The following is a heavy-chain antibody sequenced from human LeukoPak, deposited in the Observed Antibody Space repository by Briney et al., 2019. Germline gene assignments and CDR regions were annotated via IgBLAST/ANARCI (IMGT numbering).Heavy chain of an antibody. Sequence: SETLSLTCTVSGGSISSSSYYWGWIRQPPGKGLEWIGSIYYSGSTYYNPSLKSRVTISVDTSKNQFSLKLSSVTAADTAVYYCARQTSSGWSLGAFDIWGQGTMVTVSS. J-gene: IGHJ3*02. CDR3: ARQTSSGWSLGAFDI. V-gene: IGHV4-39*07. CDR1: GGSISSSSYY. D-gene: IGHD6-19*01. CDR2: IYYSGST.